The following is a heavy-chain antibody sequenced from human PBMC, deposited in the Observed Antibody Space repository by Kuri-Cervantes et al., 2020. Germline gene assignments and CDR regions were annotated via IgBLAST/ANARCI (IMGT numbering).Heavy chain of an antibody. D-gene: IGHD2-2*02. V-gene: IGHV3-48*03. CDR3: AKRYCSRTSCYMSLDY. Sequence: GESLKISCAASGFTFSSYEMNWARQAPGKGLEWVSYISSSGSTIYYADSVKGRFTISRDNAKNSLYLQMNSLRAEDTAVYYRAKRYCSRTSCYMSLDYWGQGTLVTVSS. CDR1: GFTFSSYE. J-gene: IGHJ4*02. CDR2: ISSSGSTI.